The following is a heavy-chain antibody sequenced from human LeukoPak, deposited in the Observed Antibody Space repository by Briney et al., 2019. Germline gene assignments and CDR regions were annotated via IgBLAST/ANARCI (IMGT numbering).Heavy chain of an antibody. CDR2: ISARDGST. V-gene: IGHV1-46*01. CDR1: GYTFINYY. D-gene: IGHD3-10*01. Sequence: ASVKVSCKESGYTFINYYIHWVRQAPGQGLEWMGIISARDGSTTYAPKLRGGVTMTGDTSTSTVYLELSSLRSEDTAVYYCARERDSLGGFDYWGLGTLVTVSS. J-gene: IGHJ4*02. CDR3: ARERDSLGGFDY.